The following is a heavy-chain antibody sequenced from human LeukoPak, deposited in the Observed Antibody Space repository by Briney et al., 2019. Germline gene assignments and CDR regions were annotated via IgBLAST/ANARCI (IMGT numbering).Heavy chain of an antibody. V-gene: IGHV4-4*07. CDR2: IYTSGST. D-gene: IGHD1-26*01. CDR1: GGAISSYY. CDR3: ARAPRSGSYRYYFDY. J-gene: IGHJ4*02. Sequence: SETLSLTCTVSGGAISSYYWSWIRQPAVKGLEWIGRIYTSGSTNYNPSLKSRVTMSVDTSKNQFSLKLSSVTAADTAVYYCARAPRSGSYRYYFDYWGQGTLVTVSS.